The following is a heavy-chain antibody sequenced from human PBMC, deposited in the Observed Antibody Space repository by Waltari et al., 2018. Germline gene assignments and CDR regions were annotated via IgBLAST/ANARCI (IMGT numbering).Heavy chain of an antibody. CDR3: ARVPYYYDSSGYYRDAFDI. D-gene: IGHD3-22*01. V-gene: IGHV1-2*06. CDR2: INPNSGGT. J-gene: IGHJ3*02. CDR1: GSTFTGYY. Sequence: QVQLVQSGAEVKKPGASVKVSCKASGSTFTGYYMHWVRQAPGQGLEWMGRINPNSGGTNYAQKFQGRVTMTRDTSISTAYMELSRLRSDDTAVYYCARVPYYYDSSGYYRDAFDIWGQGTMVTVSS.